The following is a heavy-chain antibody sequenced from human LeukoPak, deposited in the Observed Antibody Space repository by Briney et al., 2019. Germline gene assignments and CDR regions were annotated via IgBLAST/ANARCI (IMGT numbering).Heavy chain of an antibody. V-gene: IGHV3-33*01. CDR2: IWYDGSNK. CDR1: GFTFSSHG. J-gene: IGHJ4*02. CDR3: ARAARADLLDY. D-gene: IGHD5-24*01. Sequence: PGGSLRLSCAASGFTFSSHGMHWVRQAPGKGLEWVAVIWYDGSNKYYADSVKGRFTISRDNSKNTLYLQMNSLRAEDTAVYYCARAARADLLDYWGQGTLVTVSS.